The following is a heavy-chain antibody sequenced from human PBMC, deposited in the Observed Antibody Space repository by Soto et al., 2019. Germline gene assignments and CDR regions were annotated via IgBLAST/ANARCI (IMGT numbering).Heavy chain of an antibody. D-gene: IGHD5-12*01. Sequence: QLQLQESGPGLVKPSETLSLTCTVSGGSISSSSYYWGWIRQPPGKGLEWIGSIYYSGSTYYNPSLKSRVTISVDTSKNQFSLKLSSVTAADTAVYYCARHGDGYDFYSSGYYYYYYMDVWGKGTTVTVSS. V-gene: IGHV4-39*01. CDR2: IYYSGST. CDR3: ARHGDGYDFYSSGYYYYYYMDV. CDR1: GGSISSSSYY. J-gene: IGHJ6*03.